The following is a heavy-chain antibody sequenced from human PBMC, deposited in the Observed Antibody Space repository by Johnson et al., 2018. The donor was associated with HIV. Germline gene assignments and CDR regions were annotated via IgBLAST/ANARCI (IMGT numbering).Heavy chain of an antibody. CDR2: INWNGGST. D-gene: IGHD2-21*02. V-gene: IGHV3-53*04. CDR1: DFTVGSIY. CDR3: ARGEGAYCGGDCYYAFDI. Sequence: EQLVESGGGVVQPGGSLRLSCAAPDFTVGSIYMSWVRQAPGKGLEWVSGINWNGGSTGYADSVKGRFTISRHNSKNTLYLQVDSLGVEDTAVYYCARGEGAYCGGDCYYAFDIWGQGTMVTGSS. J-gene: IGHJ3*02.